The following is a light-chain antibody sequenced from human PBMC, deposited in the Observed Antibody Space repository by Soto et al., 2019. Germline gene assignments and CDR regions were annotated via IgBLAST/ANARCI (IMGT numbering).Light chain of an antibody. J-gene: IGKJ4*01. CDR3: LQDHNYPLT. CDR1: QGIGND. CDR2: AAA. V-gene: IGKV1-6*02. Sequence: AIQKAHSPSFVSASVGDRVTSTFRAIQGIGNDVGWFQQQPGKATKLLSSAAATLQSGVPSRFSGSRSGTDVTLTISSLQHEDFATYYCLQDHNYPLTFGGGTKVEIK.